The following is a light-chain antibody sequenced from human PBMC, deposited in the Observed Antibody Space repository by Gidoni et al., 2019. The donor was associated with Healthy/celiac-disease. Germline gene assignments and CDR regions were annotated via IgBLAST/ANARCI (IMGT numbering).Light chain of an antibody. Sequence: QSALTQPASVSGSPGQSITISCTGTSSDVGGYNYVPWYQQHPGKAPKLMLYDVSNRPSGVSNRFSGSKSGNTASLTISGLQADDEADYYCSSYTSSSTHVVFGGGTKLTVL. V-gene: IGLV2-14*01. CDR3: SSYTSSSTHVV. CDR2: DVS. CDR1: SSDVGGYNY. J-gene: IGLJ2*01.